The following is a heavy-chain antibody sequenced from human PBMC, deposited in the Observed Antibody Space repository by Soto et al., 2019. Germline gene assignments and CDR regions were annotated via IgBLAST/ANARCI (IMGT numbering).Heavy chain of an antibody. CDR3: AKITTVTTSGFDY. J-gene: IGHJ4*02. CDR1: GFTFITYA. CDR2: ISGSGGKT. V-gene: IGHV3-23*01. Sequence: GGSLRLSCAASGFTFITYAMSWVRQAPGKGLEWVSAISGSGGKTYYADSVKGRFTISRDNSKKTLYLQMNSLRAEDTAVYYCAKITTVTTSGFDYWGQGTLVTVSS. D-gene: IGHD4-17*01.